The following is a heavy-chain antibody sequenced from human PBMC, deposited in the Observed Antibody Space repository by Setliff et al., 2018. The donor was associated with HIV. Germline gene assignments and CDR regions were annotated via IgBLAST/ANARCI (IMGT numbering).Heavy chain of an antibody. Sequence: SETLSLTCTVSGGSISSRDYYWGWIRQSPGRGLEWIGSIYYSGSTHYNPSLKSRVTISVDTSKNQFSLRLTSMTAADTAVYFCARRGAYYDFLTYYYPRYYFDCWGQGTLVTVSS. V-gene: IGHV4-39*01. CDR3: ARRGAYYDFLTYYYPRYYFDC. CDR1: GGSISSRDYY. D-gene: IGHD3-9*01. CDR2: IYYSGST. J-gene: IGHJ4*02.